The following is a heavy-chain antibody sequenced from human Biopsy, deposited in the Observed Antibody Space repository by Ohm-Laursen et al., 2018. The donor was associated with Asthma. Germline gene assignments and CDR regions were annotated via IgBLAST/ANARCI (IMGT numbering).Heavy chain of an antibody. D-gene: IGHD3-9*01. V-gene: IGHV1-3*01. J-gene: IGHJ3*02. CDR2: IDAANGNT. CDR1: GYTFINYA. Sequence: SVKVSCKASGYTFINYAIHWVRQAPGHSLEWMGWIDAANGNTKYSQKFQGRLTISRDTSASTAYMDLSSLRSEDTAVYYCARTYFDFLTGQVHDAFAMWGQGTMVTVSS. CDR3: ARTYFDFLTGQVHDAFAM.